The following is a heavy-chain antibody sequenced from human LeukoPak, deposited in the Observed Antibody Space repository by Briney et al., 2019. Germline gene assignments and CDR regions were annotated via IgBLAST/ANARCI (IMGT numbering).Heavy chain of an antibody. CDR2: ISSSGSTI. D-gene: IGHD3-9*01. V-gene: IGHV3-48*03. Sequence: GGSLRLSCAASGFTFSSYEMNWVRQAPGKGLEWVSYISSSGSTIYYADSVKGRFTISRDNSKNTLFLQMNSLRAEDTAVYYCARDREYYDILTGYKVSHYFDYWGQGTLVTVSS. J-gene: IGHJ4*02. CDR1: GFTFSSYE. CDR3: ARDREYYDILTGYKVSHYFDY.